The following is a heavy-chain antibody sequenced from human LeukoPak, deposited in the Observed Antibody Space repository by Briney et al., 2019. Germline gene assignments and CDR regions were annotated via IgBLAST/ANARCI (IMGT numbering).Heavy chain of an antibody. V-gene: IGHV3-7*03. CDR2: IKPDGTTK. CDR3: ARSIPYGTTWYGRSDY. D-gene: IGHD6-13*01. Sequence: GGSLRLSCTASGFPFSSYSMTWVRQAPGKGLQWVANIKPDGTTKFYVDSVKGRFTISRDNALNSLYLQMNSLRAEDTAIYYCARSIPYGTTWYGRSDYWGQGTLVTVSS. J-gene: IGHJ4*02. CDR1: GFPFSSYS.